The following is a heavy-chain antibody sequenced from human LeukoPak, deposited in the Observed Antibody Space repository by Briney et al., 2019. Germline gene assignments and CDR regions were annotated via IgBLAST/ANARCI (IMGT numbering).Heavy chain of an antibody. CDR2: ISSSSSYI. Sequence: GGSLRLSCSASGFTFSSYSMNWVRQAPGKGLEWVSSISSSSSYIYYADSVKGRFTISRDNAKNSLYLQMNSLRAEDTAVYYCARVGVRGNSARFDYWGQGTLVTVSS. V-gene: IGHV3-21*01. J-gene: IGHJ4*02. D-gene: IGHD4-23*01. CDR3: ARVGVRGNSARFDY. CDR1: GFTFSSYS.